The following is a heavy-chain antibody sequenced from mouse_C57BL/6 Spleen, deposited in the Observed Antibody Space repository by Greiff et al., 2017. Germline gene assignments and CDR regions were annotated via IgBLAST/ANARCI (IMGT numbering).Heavy chain of an antibody. CDR3: ASYYGTYEAMDY. Sequence: QVQLQQPGTELVKPGASVKLSCKASGYTFTSYWMHWVKQRPGQGLEWIGNINPTDGGTNYNHKFKDKATLTVDKSSSTAYMQLSSLTSEDSAVYYCASYYGTYEAMDYWGQGTAVTVSS. D-gene: IGHD2-1*01. CDR2: INPTDGGT. V-gene: IGHV1-53*01. CDR1: GYTFTSYW. J-gene: IGHJ4*01.